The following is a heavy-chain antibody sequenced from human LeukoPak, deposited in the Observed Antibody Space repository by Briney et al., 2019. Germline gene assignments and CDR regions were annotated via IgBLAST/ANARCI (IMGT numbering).Heavy chain of an antibody. V-gene: IGHV3-74*01. J-gene: IGHJ4*02. CDR2: INNDGSST. CDR1: GFTFSSYW. CDR3: ASGSSVDCSRTSCPPTDY. Sequence: GGSLRLSCAASGFTFSSYWMHWVRQAPGKGLVWVSRINNDGSSTNYADSVKGRFTISRDNSKNTLYVQMNSLRGDDTGVYYCASGSSVDCSRTSCPPTDYWGQGTLVTVSS. D-gene: IGHD2-2*01.